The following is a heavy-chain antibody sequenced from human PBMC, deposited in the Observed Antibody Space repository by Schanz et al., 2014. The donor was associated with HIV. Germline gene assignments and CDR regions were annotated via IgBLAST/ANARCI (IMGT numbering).Heavy chain of an antibody. J-gene: IGHJ4*02. D-gene: IGHD2-15*01. Sequence: EVHLEESGGGLIQPGGSLRLSCVGSGFIIDNYWMSWVRQAPGKGLEWVTSIDWDGNTRDYADSVKGRFTVSRDNAKNTLYLQMNSLRDEDTAVYYCARRSSDGGYYDNWGQGTLVTVSS. V-gene: IGHV3-7*01. CDR1: GFIIDNYW. CDR2: IDWDGNTR. CDR3: ARRSSDGGYYDN.